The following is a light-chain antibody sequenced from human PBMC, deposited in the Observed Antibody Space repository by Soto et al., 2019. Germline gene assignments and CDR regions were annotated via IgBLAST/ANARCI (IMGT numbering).Light chain of an antibody. J-gene: IGKJ4*01. Sequence: EVVLTQSPGTLSLSPGERATLSCRASRSVSYYLGWYQQKPGQAPRLLIFDASSRATGIPARFSGSGSGTDFNLNISRLEPEDFAVYYCQQRDSWPLTFGGGTKVEIK. CDR1: RSVSYY. V-gene: IGKV3-11*01. CDR2: DAS. CDR3: QQRDSWPLT.